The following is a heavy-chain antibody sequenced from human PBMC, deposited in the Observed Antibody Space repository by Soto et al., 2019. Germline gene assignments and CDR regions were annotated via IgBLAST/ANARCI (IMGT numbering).Heavy chain of an antibody. D-gene: IGHD3-22*01. J-gene: IGHJ4*02. V-gene: IGHV3-9*01. Sequence: TGGSLRLSCAASGFAFDDYVMHWVRQPPGKGLEWVSSISWNGRTRDYADSVQGRFTISRDNAKNSLYLQMNSLRDEDTALYFCTSGFSSDTYYIDSWGPGTQVTVSS. CDR2: ISWNGRTR. CDR3: TSGFSSDTYYIDS. CDR1: GFAFDDYV.